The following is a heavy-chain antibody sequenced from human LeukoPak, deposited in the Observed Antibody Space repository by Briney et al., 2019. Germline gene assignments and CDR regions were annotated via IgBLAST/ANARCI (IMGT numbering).Heavy chain of an antibody. V-gene: IGHV3-23*01. CDR3: AKAAVVIPDY. Sequence: GGSLGLSCAASGFIFRSYAMSWVRQAPGKGLEWVSGISGSGASTYYADSVKGRFTISRDNSKNTLYLQMKTLRAEDTAVYYCAKAAVVIPDYWGQGTLVTVSS. D-gene: IGHD3-22*01. CDR2: ISGSGAST. J-gene: IGHJ4*02. CDR1: GFIFRSYA.